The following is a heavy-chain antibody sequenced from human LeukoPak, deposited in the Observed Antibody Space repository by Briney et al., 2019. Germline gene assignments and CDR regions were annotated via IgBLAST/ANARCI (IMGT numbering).Heavy chain of an antibody. V-gene: IGHV4-38-2*02. CDR3: ARDEMEYCSGGSCYWGPFDY. J-gene: IGHJ4*02. Sequence: SETLSLTCTVSGYSISSGYYWGWIRQPPGKGLEWIGSIYYSGSTYYNPSLKSRVTISVDTSKNQFSLKLSSVTAADTAVYYCARDEMEYCSGGSCYWGPFDYWGQGTLVTVSS. CDR2: IYYSGST. CDR1: GYSISSGYY. D-gene: IGHD2-15*01.